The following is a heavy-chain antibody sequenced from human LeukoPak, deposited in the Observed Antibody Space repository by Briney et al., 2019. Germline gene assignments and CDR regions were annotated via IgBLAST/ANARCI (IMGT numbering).Heavy chain of an antibody. Sequence: SETLSLTCTVSGGSLTSGDYHWSWIRQPPGKGLEWIGYIYYSGSAYYNSSLKSRVVMSVDTSKKQFSLRLTSVTAADTAVCYCAREGPDYSNPFDYWGQGTLVTVSS. CDR3: AREGPDYSNPFDY. J-gene: IGHJ4*02. V-gene: IGHV4-30-4*08. CDR2: IYYSGSA. D-gene: IGHD4-11*01. CDR1: GGSLTSGDYH.